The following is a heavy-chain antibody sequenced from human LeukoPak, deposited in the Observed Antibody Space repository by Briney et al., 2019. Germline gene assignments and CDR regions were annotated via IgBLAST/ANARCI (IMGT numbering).Heavy chain of an antibody. J-gene: IGHJ4*02. V-gene: IGHV3-21*01. CDR3: ARYLYGGYSYGCLF. D-gene: IGHD5-18*01. CDR1: GFTFSSYS. Sequence: TGGPLRLSCAASGFTFSSYSMNWVRQAPGKGLEWVSSISSSSSYIYYADSVKGRFTISRDNAKNSLYLQMNSLRAEDTAVYYCARYLYGGYSYGCLFWGQGTLVTVSS. CDR2: ISSSSSYI.